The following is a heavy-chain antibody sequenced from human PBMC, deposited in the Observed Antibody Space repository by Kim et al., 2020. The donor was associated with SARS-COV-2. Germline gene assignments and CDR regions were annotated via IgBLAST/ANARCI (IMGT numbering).Heavy chain of an antibody. CDR2: IWYDGSNK. D-gene: IGHD3-10*01. V-gene: IGHV3-33*01. Sequence: GGSLRLSCAASGFSFSNYAMHWVRQAPGKGLEWVAVIWYDGSNKYYADSVKGRFSISRDNPKNTLFVQMNSLRVDDTAVYYCAREYQDASGHAQTLLFD. J-gene: IGHJ4*01. CDR3: AREYQDASGHAQTLLFD. CDR1: GFSFSNYA.